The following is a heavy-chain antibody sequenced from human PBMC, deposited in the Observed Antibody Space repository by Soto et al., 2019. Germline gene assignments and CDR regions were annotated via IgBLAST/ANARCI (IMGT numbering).Heavy chain of an antibody. CDR2: VSGRGGST. Sequence: VLLLEPGGGLVQPGGSLRLACTASGFTFNHYAMSWVRPAPGKWLEWVSAVSGRGGSTKYADSVKGRFIISRDTSNCTLYLQMDSLRGEDTAVYYCAKVSTGTTSLYFYYYGFDVWGQGTTVTVSS. CDR1: GFTFNHYA. J-gene: IGHJ6*02. D-gene: IGHD4-17*01. V-gene: IGHV3-23*01. CDR3: AKVSTGTTSLYFYYYGFDV.